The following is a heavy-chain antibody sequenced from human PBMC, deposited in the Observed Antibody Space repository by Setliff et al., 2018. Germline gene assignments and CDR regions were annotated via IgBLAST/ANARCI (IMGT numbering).Heavy chain of an antibody. V-gene: IGHV3-30*02. Sequence: LRLSCAASGFTFSGYGIHWVRQAPGKGLEWVAFIRPDGSNKYYADFVKGRFTISRDNSKNTLYLQMNSLRVEGTAVYYCAKDTYYYDSSGYYVFDYWGQGTLVTVS. J-gene: IGHJ4*02. D-gene: IGHD3-22*01. CDR2: IRPDGSNK. CDR3: AKDTYYYDSSGYYVFDY. CDR1: GFTFSGYG.